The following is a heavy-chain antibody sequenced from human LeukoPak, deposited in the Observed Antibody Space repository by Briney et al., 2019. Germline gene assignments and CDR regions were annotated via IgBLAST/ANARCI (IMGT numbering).Heavy chain of an antibody. CDR3: ARGVVVVPAAIKGYNWFDP. J-gene: IGHJ5*02. CDR2: IYYSGST. Sequence: SETLSLTCTVSGGSISSGDYYWSWIRQPPGKGLEWIGYIYYSGSTYYNPSLKSRVTISVDTSKNQFSLKLSSVTAADTAVYYCARGVVVVPAAIKGYNWFDPWGQGTLVTVSS. CDR1: GGSISSGDYY. V-gene: IGHV4-30-4*08. D-gene: IGHD2-2*01.